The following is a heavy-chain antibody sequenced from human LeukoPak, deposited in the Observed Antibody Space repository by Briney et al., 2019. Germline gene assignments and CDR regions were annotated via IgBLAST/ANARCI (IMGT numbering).Heavy chain of an antibody. Sequence: VASVKVSCKISGYSLSDLSIHWGLEAAGEGVGWMGGFDSENNKMVYSQKFQGRVTMTENTSADTAYMELTSLRSEDTAVYFCATDRVYRSSGRSWGFFDYWGQGTLVIVSS. CDR3: ATDRVYRSSGRSWGFFDY. J-gene: IGHJ4*02. V-gene: IGHV1-24*01. CDR2: FDSENNKM. D-gene: IGHD6-19*01. CDR1: GYSLSDLS.